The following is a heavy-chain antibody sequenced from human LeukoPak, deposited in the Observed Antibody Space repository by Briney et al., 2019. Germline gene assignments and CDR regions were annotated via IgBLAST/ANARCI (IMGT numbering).Heavy chain of an antibody. CDR1: EFTFSSYA. CDR2: ISYDGSNK. V-gene: IGHV3-30-3*01. Sequence: GGSLRLSCAASEFTFSSYAMHWVRQAPGKGLEWVAVISYDGSNKYCADSVKGRFTISRDNSKNTLYLQMNSLRAEDTAVYYYARDLLGRYGMDVWGQGTTVTVSS. CDR3: ARDLLGRYGMDV. J-gene: IGHJ6*02. D-gene: IGHD7-27*01.